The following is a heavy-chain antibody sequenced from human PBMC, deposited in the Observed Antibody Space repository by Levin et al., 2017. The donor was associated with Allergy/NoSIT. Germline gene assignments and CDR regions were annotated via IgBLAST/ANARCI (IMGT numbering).Heavy chain of an antibody. V-gene: IGHV3-74*01. CDR1: GFTFSSYW. D-gene: IGHD1-26*01. Sequence: PGESLKISCAASGFTFSSYWMHWVRQAPGEGLVWVSRINGDESTTRYADSVRGRFTISRDNAKNTLYLQMNSLRAEDTAVYYCARGIVGASVAFDIWGQGTMVTVSS. J-gene: IGHJ3*02. CDR3: ARGIVGASVAFDI. CDR2: INGDESTT.